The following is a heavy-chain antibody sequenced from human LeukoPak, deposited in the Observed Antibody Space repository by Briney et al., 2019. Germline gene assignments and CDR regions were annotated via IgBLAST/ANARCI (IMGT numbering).Heavy chain of an antibody. Sequence: SETLSLTCTVSGGSISSYYWSWIRQPPGKGLEWIGYIYYSGSTNYNPSLKSRVTISVDTSKNQFSLKLSSVTAAATAVYYCACLPGEQQLAWGQGNLVTVSS. CDR3: ACLPGEQQLA. CDR2: IYYSGST. D-gene: IGHD6-13*01. J-gene: IGHJ5*02. CDR1: GGSISSYY. V-gene: IGHV4-59*01.